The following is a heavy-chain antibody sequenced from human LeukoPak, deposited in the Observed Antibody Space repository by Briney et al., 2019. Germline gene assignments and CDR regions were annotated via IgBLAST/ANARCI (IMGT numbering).Heavy chain of an antibody. J-gene: IGHJ4*02. D-gene: IGHD3-22*01. V-gene: IGHV1-8*01. Sequence: ASVKVSCKASGYTFTSYDINWVRQATGQGLEWMGWMNPNSGNTGYAQKFQGRVTMTRNTSISTAYMELSSLRSEDTAVYYCARGRNHYYDSSGLVNYWGQGTLVTVSS. CDR1: GYTFTSYD. CDR2: MNPNSGNT. CDR3: ARGRNHYYDSSGLVNY.